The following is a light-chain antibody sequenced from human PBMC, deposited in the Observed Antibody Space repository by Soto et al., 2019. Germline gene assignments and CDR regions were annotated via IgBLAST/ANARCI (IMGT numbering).Light chain of an antibody. CDR3: YSAADNKGV. CDR1: VLAKKY. V-gene: IGLV3-27*01. J-gene: IGLJ2*01. Sequence: SYELTLPSSVSVSPGQTARMTCSGDVLAKKYARWFQQKRGRAPVLVIYKDSERPSGIPERFTGSSSGTTVTLTISGAQVEDEADYYCYSAADNKGVFGGGTKPTVL. CDR2: KDS.